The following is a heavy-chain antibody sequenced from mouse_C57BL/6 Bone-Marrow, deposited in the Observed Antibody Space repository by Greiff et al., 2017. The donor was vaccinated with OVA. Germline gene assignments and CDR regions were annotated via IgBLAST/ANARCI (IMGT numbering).Heavy chain of an antibody. CDR1: GFSLTSYG. CDR2: IWSGGGT. CDR3: ASLMVKRAMDY. D-gene: IGHD2-1*01. V-gene: IGHV2-2*01. Sequence: QVQLKESGPGLVQPSQSLSITCTVSGFSLTSYGVHWVRQSPGKGLEWLGVIWSGGGTDYNAAFISRLSISKDNSKSKVFFKMNSLQADDTAIYYCASLMVKRAMDYWGQGTSVTVSS. J-gene: IGHJ4*01.